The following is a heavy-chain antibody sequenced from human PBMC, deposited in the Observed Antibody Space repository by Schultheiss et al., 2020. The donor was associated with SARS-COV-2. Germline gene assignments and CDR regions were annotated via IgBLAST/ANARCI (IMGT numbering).Heavy chain of an antibody. V-gene: IGHV1-2*02. J-gene: IGHJ6*02. CDR3: ARDQAVHLDRDYYYGMDV. CDR1: GYTFTGYY. D-gene: IGHD6-19*01. CDR2: INPNSGGT. Sequence: ASVKVSCKASGYTFTGYYMHWVRQAPGQGLEWMGWINPNSGGTNYAQKFQGRVTITADKSTSTAYMELSSLRSEDTAVYYCARDQAVHLDRDYYYGMDVWGQGTTVTVSS.